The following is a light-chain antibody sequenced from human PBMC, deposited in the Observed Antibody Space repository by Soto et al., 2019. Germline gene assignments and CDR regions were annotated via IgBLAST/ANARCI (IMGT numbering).Light chain of an antibody. CDR3: QQSYSSPPT. V-gene: IGKV1-39*01. Sequence: DVQMTQSPSSLSASVGDRVTIACRASQSIGNYLSWYQQKPGKAPKFLIYTASSLQSGVPSRFSGSGSGTDFTLSISSLQPEDSATYYCQQSYSSPPTFGQGTKVEIK. J-gene: IGKJ1*01. CDR2: TAS. CDR1: QSIGNY.